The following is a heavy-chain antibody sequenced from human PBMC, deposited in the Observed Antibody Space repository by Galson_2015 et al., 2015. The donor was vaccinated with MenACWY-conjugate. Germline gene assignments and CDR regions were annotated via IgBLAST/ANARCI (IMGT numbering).Heavy chain of an antibody. D-gene: IGHD3-10*01. CDR2: IYSGGST. V-gene: IGHV3-53*01. CDR3: ARAISLRGSGNFPPDHMDV. CDR1: GFTVSSNS. Sequence: SLRLSCAATGFTVSSNSLSWVRQAPGKGLECVSVIYSGGSTYYTDSVKGRFTLSRDNSKNTVHLQMNSLRVEDTAVYYCARAISLRGSGNFPPDHMDVWGKGTTVTVSS. J-gene: IGHJ6*03.